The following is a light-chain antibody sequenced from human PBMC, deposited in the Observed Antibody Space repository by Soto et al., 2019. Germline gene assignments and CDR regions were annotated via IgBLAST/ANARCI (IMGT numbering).Light chain of an antibody. CDR3: QHYDSLPLT. Sequence: DIQMTQSPSSLSASVGDRVTITCQASQGISKYLNWYQQKPGQAPRLLIYDAANLETRVPSRFSGSGSGTDFSLTISSLEPEDIATYYCQHYDSLPLTFGGGTKIAIK. CDR1: QGISKY. CDR2: DAA. J-gene: IGKJ4*01. V-gene: IGKV1-33*01.